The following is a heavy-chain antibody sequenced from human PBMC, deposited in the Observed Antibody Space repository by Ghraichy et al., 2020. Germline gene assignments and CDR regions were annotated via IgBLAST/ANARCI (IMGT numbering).Heavy chain of an antibody. CDR2: IYYSGST. CDR1: GGSISSSSYY. J-gene: IGHJ4*02. V-gene: IGHV4-39*01. D-gene: IGHD5-18*01. Sequence: SETLSLTCTVSGGSISSSSYYWGWIRQPPGKGLEWIGSIYYSGSTYYNPSLKSRVTISVDTSKNQFSLKLSSVTAADTAVYYCGKTAIDYYFDYWGQGTLVTVSS. CDR3: GKTAIDYYFDY.